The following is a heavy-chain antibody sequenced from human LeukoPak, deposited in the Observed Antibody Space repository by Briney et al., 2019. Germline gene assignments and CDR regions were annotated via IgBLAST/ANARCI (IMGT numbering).Heavy chain of an antibody. D-gene: IGHD3-3*01. CDR3: ARGGRYDSLSFDP. Sequence: SQTLSLTCTVSGGSISSGSYYWSWIRQPAGKGLEWIGEINHSGSINYNSSLKSRVTISVDTSKNQFSLKLSSVTAADTAVYYCARGGRYDSLSFDPWGQGTLVTVSS. CDR1: GGSISSGSYY. V-gene: IGHV4-61*09. CDR2: INHSGSI. J-gene: IGHJ5*02.